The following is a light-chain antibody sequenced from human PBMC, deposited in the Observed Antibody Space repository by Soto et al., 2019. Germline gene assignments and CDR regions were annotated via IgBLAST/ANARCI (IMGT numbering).Light chain of an antibody. CDR1: QDITRY. V-gene: IGKV1-9*01. CDR3: QQVQGFPFT. CDR2: ATS. J-gene: IGKJ3*01. Sequence: DIPLTQSPSFLSASVGDRVTITCRASQDITRYVVWYQQQPEKAPQLLIFATSKLQSGVPSRFSGSGSGTDFTLTITSLQPEDFATYYCQQVQGFPFTFGPGTKVDIK.